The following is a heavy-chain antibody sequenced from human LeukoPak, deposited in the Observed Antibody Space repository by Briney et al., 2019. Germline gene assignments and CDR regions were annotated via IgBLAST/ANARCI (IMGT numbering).Heavy chain of an antibody. D-gene: IGHD6-6*01. CDR2: IYYSGST. CDR1: GGSISSYY. Sequence: PSETLSLTCTVSGGSISSYYWSWIRQPPGKGLEWIGYIYYSGSTNYNPSLKSRVTISVDTSKNQFSLKLSSVTAADTAVYYCARDTRPLGFDPWGQGTLVTVSS. V-gene: IGHV4-59*12. CDR3: ARDTRPLGFDP. J-gene: IGHJ5*02.